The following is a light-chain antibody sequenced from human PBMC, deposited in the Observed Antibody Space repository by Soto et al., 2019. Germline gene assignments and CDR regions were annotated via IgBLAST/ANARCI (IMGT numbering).Light chain of an antibody. CDR1: QGISSY. Sequence: DIQLTQSPSFLSASVGDRVTITCRASQGISSYLAWYQQKPGKAPKLLIYAASTLQSGVPSRFSGSGSGTEFTLTISSLQHEDFATYYCQQLNSYRFGGGTKVEIK. CDR2: AAS. CDR3: QQLNSYR. V-gene: IGKV1-9*01. J-gene: IGKJ4*01.